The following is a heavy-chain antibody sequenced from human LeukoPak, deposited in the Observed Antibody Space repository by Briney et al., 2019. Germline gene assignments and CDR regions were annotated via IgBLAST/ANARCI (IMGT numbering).Heavy chain of an antibody. D-gene: IGHD3/OR15-3a*01. V-gene: IGHV4-59*01. CDR3: ARDRGTGIDY. CDR1: GGSISSYY. J-gene: IGHJ4*02. Sequence: PSETLSLTCTVSGGSISSYYWSWIRQPPGKGLEWIGYIYYSGSTNYNPSLKSRVTISVDTSKNQFSLKLSSVTAADTAVYYCARDRGTGIDYWSQGTLVTVSS. CDR2: IYYSGST.